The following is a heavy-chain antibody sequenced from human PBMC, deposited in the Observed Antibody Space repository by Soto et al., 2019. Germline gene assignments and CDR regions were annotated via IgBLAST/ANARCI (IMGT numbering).Heavy chain of an antibody. J-gene: IGHJ6*02. Sequence: QVQLVQSGAEVKKPGASVKVSCKASGYTFTSYDINWVRQATGQGLEWMGWMNPNSGNTGYAQKFQGRVTMTRNTAISTADMELSSLRSEDTAVYYCARGWLNYYYYGMDVWGQGTTVTVSS. D-gene: IGHD5-12*01. CDR3: ARGWLNYYYYGMDV. CDR1: GYTFTSYD. CDR2: MNPNSGNT. V-gene: IGHV1-8*01.